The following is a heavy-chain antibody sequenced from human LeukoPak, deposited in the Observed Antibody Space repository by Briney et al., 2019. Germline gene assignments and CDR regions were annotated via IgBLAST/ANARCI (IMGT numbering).Heavy chain of an antibody. CDR3: ERDLVDTAMDTFDY. CDR1: GGTFSSYA. CDR2: IIPILGIA. D-gene: IGHD5-18*01. Sequence: GASVKVSCMASGGTFSSYAISWVRQAPGQGLEWMGRIIPILGIANYAQKFQGRVTITADKSTSTAYMELSSLRSDDTAAYYCERDLVDTAMDTFDYWGQGTLVTVSS. J-gene: IGHJ4*02. V-gene: IGHV1-69*04.